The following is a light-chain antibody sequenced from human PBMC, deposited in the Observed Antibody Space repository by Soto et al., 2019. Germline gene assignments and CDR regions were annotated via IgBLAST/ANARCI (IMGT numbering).Light chain of an antibody. Sequence: DIQMTHSPSSLSASVGDRVTITCRASQSISKYLNWYRHKPGEAPKLLIYGASTLQRGVPSRFSGGGSGTDFTLTISSLQPEDFATYYCQQTYTSPLTFGGGTTVE. J-gene: IGKJ4*01. CDR3: QQTYTSPLT. CDR1: QSISKY. CDR2: GAS. V-gene: IGKV1-39*01.